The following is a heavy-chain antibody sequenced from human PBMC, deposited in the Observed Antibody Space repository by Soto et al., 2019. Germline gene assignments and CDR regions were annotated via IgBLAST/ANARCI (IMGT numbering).Heavy chain of an antibody. J-gene: IGHJ2*01. CDR3: FFESNRRHTSSLHGLGIPAEPLFDL. V-gene: IGHV3-33*01. CDR2: IWYHGNTE. D-gene: IGHD3-3*01. Sequence: PGKGLEWVAVIWYHGNTENYADSVKGRLTISRDTSKNTVYLQMDSLKVEDTAVYYFFFESNRRHTSSLHGLGIPAEPLFDL.